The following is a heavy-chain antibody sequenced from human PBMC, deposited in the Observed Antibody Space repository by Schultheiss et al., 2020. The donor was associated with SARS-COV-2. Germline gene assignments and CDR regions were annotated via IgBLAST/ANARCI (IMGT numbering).Heavy chain of an antibody. CDR2: IWPGDSDT. D-gene: IGHD1-26*01. CDR1: GYSFTSYW. V-gene: IGHV5-51*01. Sequence: GGSLRLSCKGSGYSFTSYWIGWVRQMPGKGLEWMGIIWPGDSDTRYSPSFQGQVTISVDKSINTAYLQWSSLKASDTAMYYCTRWDEYSHDFWGQGTLVTVSS. CDR3: TRWDEYSHDF. J-gene: IGHJ4*02.